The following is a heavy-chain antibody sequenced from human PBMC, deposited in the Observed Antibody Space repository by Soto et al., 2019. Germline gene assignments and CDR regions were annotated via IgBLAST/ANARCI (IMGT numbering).Heavy chain of an antibody. CDR3: AKDRRFSSSITLDY. CDR2: ISYDGSNK. Sequence: QAGGSLRLSCAASGFTFSSYGMHWVRQAPGKGLEWVAVISYDGSNKYYADSVKGRFTISRDNSKNTLYLQMNSLRAEDTAVYYCAKDRRFSSSITLDYWGQGTLVTVSS. D-gene: IGHD6-6*01. J-gene: IGHJ4*02. CDR1: GFTFSSYG. V-gene: IGHV3-30*18.